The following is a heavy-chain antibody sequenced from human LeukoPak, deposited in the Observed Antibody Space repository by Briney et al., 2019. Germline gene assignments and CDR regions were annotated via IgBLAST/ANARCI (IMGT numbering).Heavy chain of an antibody. CDR3: ARDNYGSGSYSWFDP. CDR1: GFTFSGYG. J-gene: IGHJ5*02. D-gene: IGHD3-10*01. Sequence: GGSLRLSCAASGFTFSGYGMHWVRQAPGKGLEWVAVIWYDGSNKYYADSVKGRFTISRDNSKNTLYLQMNSLRAEDTAVYYCARDNYGSGSYSWFDPWGQGTLVTVSS. CDR2: IWYDGSNK. V-gene: IGHV3-33*01.